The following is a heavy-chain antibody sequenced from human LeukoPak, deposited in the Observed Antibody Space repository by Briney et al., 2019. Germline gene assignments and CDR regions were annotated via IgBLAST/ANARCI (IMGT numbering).Heavy chain of an antibody. V-gene: IGHV1-69*05. CDR2: IIPIFGTA. CDR3: ARARSQYYYDSSGYDAFDI. Sequence: SVKVSCKASGGTFSSYAISWVRQAPGQGLEWTGGIIPIFGTANYAQKFQGRVTITTDESTSTAYMELSSLRSEDTAVYYCARARSQYYYDSSGYDAFDIWGQGTMVTVSS. D-gene: IGHD3-22*01. CDR1: GGTFSSYA. J-gene: IGHJ3*02.